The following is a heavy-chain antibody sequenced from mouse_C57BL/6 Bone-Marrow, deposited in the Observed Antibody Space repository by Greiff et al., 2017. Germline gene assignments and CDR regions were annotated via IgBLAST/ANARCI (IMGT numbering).Heavy chain of an antibody. Sequence: QVQLQQPGAELVMPGASVKLSCKASGYTFTSYWMHWVKQRPGQGLEWIGEIDPSDSYTNYNQKFKGKSTLTVDTSSSTAYMQLSSLTSEDSAVYYCAREPHIATVVAHWYFDVWGTGTTVTVSS. D-gene: IGHD1-1*01. CDR3: AREPHIATVVAHWYFDV. J-gene: IGHJ1*03. CDR2: IDPSDSYT. CDR1: GYTFTSYW. V-gene: IGHV1-69*01.